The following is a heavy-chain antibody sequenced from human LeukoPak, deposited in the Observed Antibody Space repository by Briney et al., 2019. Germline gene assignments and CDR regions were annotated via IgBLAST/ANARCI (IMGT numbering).Heavy chain of an antibody. D-gene: IGHD5-24*01. J-gene: IGHJ4*02. CDR1: GGSISSGGYY. Sequence: SETLSLTCTVSGGSISSGGYYWSWIRQHPGKGLEWIGYIYYSGSTYYNPSLKSRVTISVDTSKNQFSLKLSSVTAADTAVYYCARGWLSGSVYYWGQGTLVTVSS. V-gene: IGHV4-31*03. CDR2: IYYSGST. CDR3: ARGWLSGSVYY.